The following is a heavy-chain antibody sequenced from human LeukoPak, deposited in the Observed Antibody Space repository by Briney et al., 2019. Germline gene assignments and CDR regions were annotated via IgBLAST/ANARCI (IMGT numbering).Heavy chain of an antibody. D-gene: IGHD2/OR15-2a*01. CDR3: AVLLAEVSAGFDNAFDI. V-gene: IGHV4-39*07. J-gene: IGHJ3*02. CDR1: GGSISSSSDY. Sequence: SETLSLTCTVSGGSISSSSDYWGWIRQPPGKGLEWIGSVYYSGSAYYNPSLKSRVTISVDTSNSQFSLKLGSVTAADTAVCYCAVLLAEVSAGFDNAFDIWGQGTMVTVSS. CDR2: VYYSGSA.